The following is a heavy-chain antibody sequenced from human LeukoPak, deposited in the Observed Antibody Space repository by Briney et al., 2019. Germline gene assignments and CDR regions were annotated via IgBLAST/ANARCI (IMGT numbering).Heavy chain of an antibody. CDR2: ISTYNGNT. V-gene: IGHV1-18*01. CDR1: GYTFTSYG. J-gene: IGHJ6*02. CDR3: ASTIRIAALNDYYYYYGMDV. Sequence: ASVKVSCKASGYTFTSYGISWVRQAPGQGLEWMGWISTYNGNTKYAQKFQGRVTMTTDTSTSTAYMELRSLRSDDTAVYYCASTIRIAALNDYYYYYGMDVWGQGTTVTVSS. D-gene: IGHD6-13*01.